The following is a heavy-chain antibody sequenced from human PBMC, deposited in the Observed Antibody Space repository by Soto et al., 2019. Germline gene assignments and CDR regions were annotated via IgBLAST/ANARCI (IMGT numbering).Heavy chain of an antibody. CDR3: ARNHDYGDYTAFDI. V-gene: IGHV1-2*04. Sequence: VKVSFKASGYSFTGYYMHWVRQAPGQGLEWMGWINPNSGGTNYAQKFQGWVTMTRDTSISTAYMELSRLRSDDTAVYYCARNHDYGDYTAFDIWGQGTMVTVSS. CDR2: INPNSGGT. J-gene: IGHJ3*02. D-gene: IGHD4-17*01. CDR1: GYSFTGYY.